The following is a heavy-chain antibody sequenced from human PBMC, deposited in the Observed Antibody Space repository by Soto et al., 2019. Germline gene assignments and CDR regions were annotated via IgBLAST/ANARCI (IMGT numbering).Heavy chain of an antibody. CDR3: ARVGPYCGGDCYSPPP. V-gene: IGHV4-38-2*02. CDR1: GYSIRNGYY. D-gene: IGHD2-21*02. Sequence: SETLSLTCTVPGYSIRNGYYWGWIRQPPGKGLEWIGTIYHSGSTYYNPSLKSRVTISVDASENHFSLKLSSVTAADTAVYYCARVGPYCGGDCYSPPPWGQGTLVTVPS. J-gene: IGHJ5*02. CDR2: IYHSGST.